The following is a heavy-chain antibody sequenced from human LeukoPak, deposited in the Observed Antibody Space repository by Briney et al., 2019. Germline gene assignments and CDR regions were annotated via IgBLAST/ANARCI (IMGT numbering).Heavy chain of an antibody. J-gene: IGHJ6*02. CDR3: ARDSIRGIAAAGTNYYYYYGMDV. CDR1: GFTVSSNY. CDR2: IYSGGST. Sequence: LPGGSLRLSCAASGFTVSSNYMSWVRQAPGKGLERVSVIYSGGSTYYADSVKGRFTISRDNSKNTLYLQMNSLRAEDTAVYYCARDSIRGIAAAGTNYYYYYGMDVWGQGTTVTVSS. D-gene: IGHD6-13*01. V-gene: IGHV3-66*01.